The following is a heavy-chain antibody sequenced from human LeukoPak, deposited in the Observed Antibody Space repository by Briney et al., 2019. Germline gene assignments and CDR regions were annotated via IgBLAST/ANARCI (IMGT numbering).Heavy chain of an antibody. J-gene: IGHJ4*02. D-gene: IGHD6-13*01. CDR3: ARVGTYTSSWYRFKYFDY. V-gene: IGHV4-34*01. CDR1: GGSFSDYY. Sequence: SETLSLTCGVRGGSFSDYYWSWIRQSPGVGLEWIGEINHSGSTNYNPSLKSRVTISVDTPKNQFSLKLSSLTAADTAVYYCARVGTYTSSWYRFKYFDYWGQRTLVTLSS. CDR2: INHSGST.